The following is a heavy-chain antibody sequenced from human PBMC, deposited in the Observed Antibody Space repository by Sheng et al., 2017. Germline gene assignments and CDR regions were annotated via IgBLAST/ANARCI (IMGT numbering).Heavy chain of an antibody. J-gene: IGHJ4*02. CDR1: GGTFSSYA. V-gene: IGHV1-69*01. D-gene: IGHD3-3*01. CDR2: IIPIFGTA. Sequence: QVQLVQSGAEVKKPGSSVKVSCKASGGTFSSYAISWVRQAPGQGLEWMGGIIPIFGTANYAQKFQGRVTITADESTSTAYMELSSLRSEDTAVYYCASGGRITIFGVVTKFDYWGQGTLVTVSS. CDR3: ASGGRITIFGVVTKFDY.